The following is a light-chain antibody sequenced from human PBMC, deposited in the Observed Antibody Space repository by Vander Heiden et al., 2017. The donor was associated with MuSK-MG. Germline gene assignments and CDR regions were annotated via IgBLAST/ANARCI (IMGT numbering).Light chain of an antibody. CDR2: DAS. V-gene: IGKV3-11*01. CDR1: QSVANY. Sequence: EVVLTQSPATLSLSPGDTATLSCRASQSVANYVAWYQQKPGQAPRLLINDASNRAPGIPARFSGSWYGADFTLTISSLEPEDFAVYYCEQRDNWPPLTFGGGTMLETK. J-gene: IGKJ4*01. CDR3: EQRDNWPPLT.